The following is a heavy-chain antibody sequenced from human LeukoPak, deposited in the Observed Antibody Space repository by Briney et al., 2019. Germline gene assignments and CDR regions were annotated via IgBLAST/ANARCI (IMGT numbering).Heavy chain of an antibody. CDR1: RGAITFYY. CDR3: ARSIGTGAVAAFDI. CDR2: VFYSGDT. J-gene: IGHJ3*02. Sequence: WETLSLTCTVSRGAITFYYWNWIRQPPGKGLEWIGYVFYSGDTNYNPSLESRVTISVDTSKNQFSLKLSSVTAADTGVYYCARSIGTGAVAAFDIWGQGTVVTVSS. D-gene: IGHD2-8*02. V-gene: IGHV4-59*01.